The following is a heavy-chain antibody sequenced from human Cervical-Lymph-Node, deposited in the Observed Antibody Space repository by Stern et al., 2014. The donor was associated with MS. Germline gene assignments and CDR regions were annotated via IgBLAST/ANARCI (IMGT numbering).Heavy chain of an antibody. V-gene: IGHV4-39*01. Sequence: QLQLQESGPGLVKPSETLSLTCSVSGDSIISTSYYWGWIRQPPGRGLELMGRIHHIESTHYNPSLKSRTTMPVDSSKTHFSLNLSSVPAADTAVYYCTRPPRGDSPGYWGQGTLVTISS. CDR3: TRPPRGDSPGY. J-gene: IGHJ4*02. CDR1: GDSIISTSYY. CDR2: IHHIEST. D-gene: IGHD4-17*01.